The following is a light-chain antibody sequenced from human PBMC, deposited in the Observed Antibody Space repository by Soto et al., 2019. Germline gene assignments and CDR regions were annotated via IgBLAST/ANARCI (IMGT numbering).Light chain of an antibody. J-gene: IGLJ2*01. V-gene: IGLV2-14*01. CDR3: SSYTSSSTLRV. CDR2: DVS. Sequence: QPASVSGSPGQSITISCTGTSSDVGGYNYVSWYQQHPGKAPKLMIYDVSNRPSGVSNRFSGSKSGNTASLTISGLQAEDEADYYCSSYTSSSTLRVFGGGTKLTVL. CDR1: SSDVGGYNY.